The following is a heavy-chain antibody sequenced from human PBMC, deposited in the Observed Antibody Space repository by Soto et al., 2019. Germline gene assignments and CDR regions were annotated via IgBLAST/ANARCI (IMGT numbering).Heavy chain of an antibody. CDR2: ISGNGGST. J-gene: IGHJ1*01. CDR1: GFTFSSYA. Sequence: GGSLRLSCAASGFTFSSYAMSWVRQAPGKGLEWVSSISGNGGSTYYADSVKGRFTISRDNSKNTLYVQMNSLRAEDTAVYYCATAYGDFNFQNWGQGALVTVSS. CDR3: ATAYGDFNFQN. V-gene: IGHV3-23*01. D-gene: IGHD4-17*01.